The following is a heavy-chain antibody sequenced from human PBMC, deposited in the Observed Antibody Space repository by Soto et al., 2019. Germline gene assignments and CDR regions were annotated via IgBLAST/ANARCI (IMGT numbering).Heavy chain of an antibody. CDR2: ISYDGSNK. V-gene: IGHV3-30*18. J-gene: IGHJ6*02. CDR3: AKDNDYDFWSGYLYGMDV. D-gene: IGHD3-3*01. Sequence: GGSLRLSCAASGFTFSSYGMHWVRQAPGKGLEWVAVISYDGSNKYYADSVKGRFTISRDNSKNTLYLQMNSLRAEDTAVYYCAKDNDYDFWSGYLYGMDVWGQGTTVTVLL. CDR1: GFTFSSYG.